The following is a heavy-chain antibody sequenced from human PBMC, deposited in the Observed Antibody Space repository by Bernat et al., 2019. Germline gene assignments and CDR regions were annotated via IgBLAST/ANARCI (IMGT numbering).Heavy chain of an antibody. D-gene: IGHD6-6*01. Sequence: QVQLQQSGPGLVKPSQTLSLTCAISGDSVSSNSAAWNWIRLSPSRGLEWLGRTYYRSKWYSDYAVSMKSRMTINPDTSKNQFSLQLNSVTPEDTAVYYCSYSSSSKTFDIWGQGTMVTVSS. V-gene: IGHV6-1*01. CDR2: TYYRSKWYS. CDR3: SYSSSSKTFDI. J-gene: IGHJ3*02. CDR1: GDSVSSNSAA.